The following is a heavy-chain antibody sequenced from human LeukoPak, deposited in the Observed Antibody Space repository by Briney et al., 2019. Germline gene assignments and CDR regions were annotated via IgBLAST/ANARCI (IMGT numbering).Heavy chain of an antibody. J-gene: IGHJ4*02. CDR1: GGSMNNDY. CDR3: ARDPFD. V-gene: IGHV4-59*01. CDR2: LSYSGTT. Sequence: SETLSLTCTVSGGSMNNDYWSWVRQPPGKGLEWIGYLSYSGTTKYNPSFKSRVTISVDTSKNLFSLKLTSVTAADTAVYSCARDPFDWGQGTLVIVSS.